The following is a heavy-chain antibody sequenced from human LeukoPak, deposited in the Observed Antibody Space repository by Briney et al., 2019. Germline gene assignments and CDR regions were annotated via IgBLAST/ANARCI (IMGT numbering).Heavy chain of an antibody. D-gene: IGHD2-2*02. CDR1: GFTFSSYG. Sequence: GRSLRLSCAASGFTFSSYGMHWVRQAPGKGLEWVAVIWYDGSNKYYADSVKGRFTISRDNSKNTLYLQMNSLRAEDTAVYYCAKDPRYCSSTSCYTGGGYWGQGTLVTVSS. V-gene: IGHV3-33*06. CDR3: AKDPRYCSSTSCYTGGGY. J-gene: IGHJ4*02. CDR2: IWYDGSNK.